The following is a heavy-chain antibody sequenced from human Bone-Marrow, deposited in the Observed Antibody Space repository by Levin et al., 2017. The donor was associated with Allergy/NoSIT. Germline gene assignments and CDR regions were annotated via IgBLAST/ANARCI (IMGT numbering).Heavy chain of an antibody. CDR3: ARAYGSYGYFDY. Sequence: SCAASGFTFSSYWVHWVRQAPGKGLEWVSRINSDGNTITYADSVKGRFTISRDNARNTLYLQMDSLRVEDTAVYYCARAYGSYGYFDYWGQGALVTVSS. D-gene: IGHD4-17*01. CDR1: GFTFSSYW. CDR2: INSDGNTI. J-gene: IGHJ4*02. V-gene: IGHV3-74*01.